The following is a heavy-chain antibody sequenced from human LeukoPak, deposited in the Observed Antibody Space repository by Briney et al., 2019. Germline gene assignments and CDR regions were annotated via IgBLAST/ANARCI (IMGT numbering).Heavy chain of an antibody. Sequence: SETLSLTCAVYGGSFSGYYWSWIRQPPGKGLEWIGEINHSGSTNYNPSLKSRVTISVDTSKNQFSLKLSSVTAADTAVYYCATEIGWCGGDCHLVGGTFDIWGQGTMVTVSS. D-gene: IGHD2-21*02. CDR3: ATEIGWCGGDCHLVGGTFDI. V-gene: IGHV4-34*01. CDR2: INHSGST. CDR1: GGSFSGYY. J-gene: IGHJ3*02.